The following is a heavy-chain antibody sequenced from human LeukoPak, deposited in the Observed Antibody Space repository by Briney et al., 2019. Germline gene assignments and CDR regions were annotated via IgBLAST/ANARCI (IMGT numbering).Heavy chain of an antibody. D-gene: IGHD2-2*02. V-gene: IGHV1-2*02. J-gene: IGHJ4*02. CDR1: GYTFTGYY. CDR2: INPNSGGT. CDR3: ARLNSAPYCSSTSCHTTYYFDY. Sequence: ASVKASCKASGYTFTGYYMHWVRQAPGQGLEWMGWINPNSGGTNYAQKFQGRVTMTRDTSISTAYMELSRLRSDDTAVYYCARLNSAPYCSSTSCHTTYYFDYWGQGTLVTVSS.